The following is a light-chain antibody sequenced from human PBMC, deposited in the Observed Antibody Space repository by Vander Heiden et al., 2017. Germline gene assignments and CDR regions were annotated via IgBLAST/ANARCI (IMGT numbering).Light chain of an antibody. V-gene: IGKV3-20*01. J-gene: IGKJ1*01. CDR2: GAS. CDR3: QQYGSSPTT. CDR1: QSVSSSY. Sequence: DIVLTQSPGTLSLSPGERDTLSYRASQSVSSSYLAWYQQKPGQAPRLLIYGASSRATGIPDRFSGSGSGTDFTLTISRLEPEDFAVYYCQQYGSSPTTFGQGTKVEIK.